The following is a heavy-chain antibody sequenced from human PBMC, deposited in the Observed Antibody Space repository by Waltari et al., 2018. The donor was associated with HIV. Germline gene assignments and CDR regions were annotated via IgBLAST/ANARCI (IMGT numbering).Heavy chain of an antibody. CDR2: IYTSGST. V-gene: IGHV4-4*07. CDR3: ARDQLTNLINWFDP. Sequence: QVQLQESGPGLVKPSETLSLTCTVSGGSISSYYWSWIRPPAGKGLEWIGRIYTSGSTNYNPSLKSRVTMSVDTSKNQFSLKLSSVTAADTAVYYCARDQLTNLINWFDPWGQGTLVTVSS. D-gene: IGHD2-2*01. CDR1: GGSISSYY. J-gene: IGHJ5*02.